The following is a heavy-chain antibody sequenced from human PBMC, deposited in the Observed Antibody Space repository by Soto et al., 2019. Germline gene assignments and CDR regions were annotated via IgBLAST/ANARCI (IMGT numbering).Heavy chain of an antibody. CDR2: IYHGGST. V-gene: IGHV4-30-2*01. Sequence: QVQLQESGSGLVKPSQTLSLTCAVSGVSISSSGYSWSWIRQPPGKGLEWIGYIYHGGSTYYNPSLKSRGTLSGDRSNTHVSLKLSSVTAADTAVNFCARVEKYDYDSWGEGTLGTVSS. CDR1: GVSISSSGYS. D-gene: IGHD5-12*01. CDR3: ARVEKYDYDS. J-gene: IGHJ4*02.